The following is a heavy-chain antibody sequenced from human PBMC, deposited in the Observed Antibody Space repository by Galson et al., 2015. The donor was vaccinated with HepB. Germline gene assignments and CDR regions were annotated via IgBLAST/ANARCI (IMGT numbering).Heavy chain of an antibody. CDR1: GFTVRSNY. CDR2: LYPGGSI. V-gene: IGHV3-66*01. Sequence: SLRLSCAASGFTVRSNYMTWVRQAPGKGLEWVSVLYPGGSINYADSVKGRFTISRDNSNNTLYLQMNSLRAEDSAVYYCARSLILRGWYGGLDYFDYWGQGTLVTVSS. J-gene: IGHJ4*02. CDR3: ARSLILRGWYGGLDYFDY. D-gene: IGHD6-19*01.